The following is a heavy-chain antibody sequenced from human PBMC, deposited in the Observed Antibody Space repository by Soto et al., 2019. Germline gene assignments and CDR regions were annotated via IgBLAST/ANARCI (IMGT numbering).Heavy chain of an antibody. V-gene: IGHV3-33*01. J-gene: IGHJ4*02. CDR2: IWYDGSSK. D-gene: IGHD3-9*01. Sequence: SGGSLRLSCVASGFTFSSYGMHWVRQAPGKGLEWVAIIWYDGSSKYYGDSVKGRFTISRDNSESALYLQMNNLSVEDTAVYYCAREATGRKLDYWDQGTLVTVSS. CDR3: AREATGRKLDY. CDR1: GFTFSSYG.